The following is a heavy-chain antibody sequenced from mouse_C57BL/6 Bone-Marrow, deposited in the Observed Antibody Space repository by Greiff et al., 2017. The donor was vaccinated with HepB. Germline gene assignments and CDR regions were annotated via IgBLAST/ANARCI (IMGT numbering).Heavy chain of an antibody. Sequence: EVKLMESGAELVRPGASVKLSCTASGFNIKDDYMHWVKQRPEQGLEWIGWIDPENGDTEYASKFQGKATITADTSSNTAYLHLSSLTSDDTSVYYCTTMDTTLWYFDVWGTGTTVTVSS. D-gene: IGHD2-2*01. CDR1: GFNIKDDY. CDR2: IDPENGDT. CDR3: TTMDTTLWYFDV. J-gene: IGHJ1*03. V-gene: IGHV14-4*01.